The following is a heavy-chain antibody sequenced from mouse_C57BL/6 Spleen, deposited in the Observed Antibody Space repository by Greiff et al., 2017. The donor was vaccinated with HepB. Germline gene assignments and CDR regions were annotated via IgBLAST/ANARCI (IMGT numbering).Heavy chain of an antibody. CDR3: ARKRGGYAMDY. V-gene: IGHV1-50*01. Sequence: QVQLQQPGAELVKPGASVELSCKASGYTFTSYWMQWVKQRPGQGLEWIGEIDPSDSYTNYNQKFKGKATLTVDTSSSTAYMQLSSLASEDSAVYYCARKRGGYAMDYWGQGTSVTVSS. J-gene: IGHJ4*01. CDR1: GYTFTSYW. CDR2: IDPSDSYT.